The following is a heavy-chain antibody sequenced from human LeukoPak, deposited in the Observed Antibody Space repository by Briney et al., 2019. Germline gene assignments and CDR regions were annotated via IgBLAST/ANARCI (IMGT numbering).Heavy chain of an antibody. CDR1: GGSFSGYY. J-gene: IGHJ3*02. Sequence: SETLSLTCAVYGGSFSGYYWSWIRQPPGKGLECIGYIYYSGSTNYNPSLKSRVTISVDTSKNQFSLKLSSVTAADTAVYYCARGPGTVAGTKDAFDIWGQGTMVTVSS. V-gene: IGHV4-59*01. D-gene: IGHD6-19*01. CDR2: IYYSGST. CDR3: ARGPGTVAGTKDAFDI.